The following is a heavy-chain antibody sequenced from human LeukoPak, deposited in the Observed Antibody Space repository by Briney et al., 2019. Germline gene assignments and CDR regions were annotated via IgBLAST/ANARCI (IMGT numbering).Heavy chain of an antibody. J-gene: IGHJ5*02. CDR3: AKAPYGLNWFDP. D-gene: IGHD3/OR15-3a*01. V-gene: IGHV3-23*01. Sequence: GGPLRLSCAASGFTFSINAMSWVRQAPGKGLECVSAISGSGGSTYYPDSVKGRFTISRDNSKNTLYLQMNSLRAEDTAVYYCAKAPYGLNWFDPWGQGTLVTVSS. CDR1: GFTFSINA. CDR2: ISGSGGST.